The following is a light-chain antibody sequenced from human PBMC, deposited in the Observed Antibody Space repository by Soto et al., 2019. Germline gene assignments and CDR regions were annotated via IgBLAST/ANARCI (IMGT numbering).Light chain of an antibody. CDR1: SSDVGGYNY. CDR3: CSYRDTSPLYV. V-gene: IGLV2-14*01. CDR2: EVS. J-gene: IGLJ1*01. Sequence: QSALTQPASVSGSPGQSITISCTGTSSDVGGYNYVSWYQQHPGKAPKLMISEVSNRPSGVSRTVSGSKSGNTASLTISGLQAEDEADYYGCSYRDTSPLYVFGTGTKLTVL.